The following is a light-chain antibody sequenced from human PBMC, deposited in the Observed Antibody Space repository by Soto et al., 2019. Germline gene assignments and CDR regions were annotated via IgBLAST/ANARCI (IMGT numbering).Light chain of an antibody. J-gene: IGKJ1*01. CDR2: GAS. V-gene: IGKV3-15*01. Sequence: ETVMTQSPATLSVSPGDGATLSFRARQSVSRNLAWYQQPPGPAPRLLIYGASTRASGIAARFSGGGSGTEFTLIISSLQYEDFAVYYCQQYGSSGTFGQGTKVDI. CDR3: QQYGSSGT. CDR1: QSVSRN.